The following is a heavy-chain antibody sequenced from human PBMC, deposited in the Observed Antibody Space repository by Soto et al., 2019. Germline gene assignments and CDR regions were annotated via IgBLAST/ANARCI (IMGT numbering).Heavy chain of an antibody. Sequence: QVRLEESGPGLVKPSETLSLICSVSGGSVNNANYFWNWIRHHPENGLEWIGYIYYSGSTRYNPYFRPPATLSIYTAKNPSALRLNSVTVADTAVYLCARDADYGGSRGGMDVWGRGTTVTVSS. CDR3: ARDADYGGSRGGMDV. J-gene: IGHJ6*02. CDR1: GGSVNNANYF. V-gene: IGHV4-31*01. D-gene: IGHD4-17*01. CDR2: IYYSGST.